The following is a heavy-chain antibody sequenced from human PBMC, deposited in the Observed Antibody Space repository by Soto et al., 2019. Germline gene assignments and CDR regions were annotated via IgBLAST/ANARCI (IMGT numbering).Heavy chain of an antibody. D-gene: IGHD6-19*01. CDR1: GGTFSSYA. J-gene: IGHJ5*02. CDR3: ARVYSSGWYLGDWFDP. CDR2: IIPIFGTA. Sequence: GASVKVSCKASGGTFSSYAISWVRQAPGQGLEWMGGIIPIFGTANYAQKFQGRVTITADESTSRAYMELSSLRSEATAVYYCARVYSSGWYLGDWFDPWGQGTLVTVSS. V-gene: IGHV1-69*13.